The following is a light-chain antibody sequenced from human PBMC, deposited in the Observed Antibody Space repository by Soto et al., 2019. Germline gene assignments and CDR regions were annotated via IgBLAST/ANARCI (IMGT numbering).Light chain of an antibody. Sequence: PPTLSVSPRERATLSWRASQSVSINLAWYQQKHDQAPRLLIYGASTRATAVPARFSGSGSGTDLTLTINSLQSEDSAVYYCQQYNICPPVTFGGGTKVDIK. CDR3: QQYNICPPVT. CDR1: QSVSIN. CDR2: GAS. V-gene: IGKV3-15*01. J-gene: IGKJ4*01.